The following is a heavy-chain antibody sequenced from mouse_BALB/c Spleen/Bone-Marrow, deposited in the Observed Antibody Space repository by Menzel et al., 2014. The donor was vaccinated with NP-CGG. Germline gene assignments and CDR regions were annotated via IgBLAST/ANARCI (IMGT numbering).Heavy chain of an antibody. CDR1: GFTFXSYA. CDR3: ARKSYYDYDGRPWFAY. J-gene: IGHJ3*01. D-gene: IGHD2-4*01. Sequence: VQLQQSGGGLVKPGGSLKLSCAASGFTFXSYAMSWVRQTPEKRLEWVATISSGGSFTYYPDSVKGRFTISRDNAKNILYLQMSSLRSEDTAMYYCARKSYYDYDGRPWFAYWGQGTLVTVSA. V-gene: IGHV5-9-3*01. CDR2: ISSGGSFT.